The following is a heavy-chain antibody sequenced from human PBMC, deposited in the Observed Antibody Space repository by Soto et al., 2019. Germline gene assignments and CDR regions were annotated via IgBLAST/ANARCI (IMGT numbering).Heavy chain of an antibody. Sequence: QVQLVQSGAEVKKPGASVKVSCKASGYTFTCYYIHWVRQAPGQGLEWMGWIYPNSGGTNYAHKFQGWVTMTGDTAIKTAYRELSTLTSDDTAVYYCAGDRLSSRWYGSWAFDIWGQGTMVTVSS. V-gene: IGHV1-2*04. D-gene: IGHD6-19*01. CDR3: AGDRLSSRWYGSWAFDI. CDR1: GYTFTCYY. CDR2: IYPNSGGT. J-gene: IGHJ3*02.